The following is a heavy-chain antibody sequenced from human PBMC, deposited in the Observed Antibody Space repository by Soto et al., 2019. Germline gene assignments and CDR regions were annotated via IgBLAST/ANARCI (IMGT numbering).Heavy chain of an antibody. V-gene: IGHV3-23*01. D-gene: IGHD3-22*01. Sequence: GGSLRLSCAASGFTFSSYAMSWVRQAPGKGLEWVSAISGSGGSTYYADSVKGRFTISRDNSKNTLYLQMNSLRAEDTAVYYCAKRGYDSSGYYYFQHWGQGTLVTVSS. CDR3: AKRGYDSSGYYYFQH. CDR2: ISGSGGST. CDR1: GFTFSSYA. J-gene: IGHJ1*01.